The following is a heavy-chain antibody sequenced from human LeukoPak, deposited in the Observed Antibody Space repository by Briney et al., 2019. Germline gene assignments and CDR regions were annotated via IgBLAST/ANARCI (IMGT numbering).Heavy chain of an antibody. CDR1: GFTFSSYS. Sequence: GGSLRLSCAASGFTFSSYSMNWVRQAPGKGLEWVSSISSSSSYIYYADSVKGRFTISRDNAKNSLYLQMNSLRAGDTAVYYCARGSYLLVGRLIPDAFDIWGQGTMVTVSS. D-gene: IGHD2-15*01. CDR2: ISSSSSYI. V-gene: IGHV3-21*01. J-gene: IGHJ3*02. CDR3: ARGSYLLVGRLIPDAFDI.